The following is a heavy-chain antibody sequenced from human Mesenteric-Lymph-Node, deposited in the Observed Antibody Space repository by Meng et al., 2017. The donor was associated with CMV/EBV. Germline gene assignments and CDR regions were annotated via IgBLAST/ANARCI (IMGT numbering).Heavy chain of an antibody. CDR1: SGAFSDSY. Sequence: LSLPCAVYSGAFSDSYWNWIRQPPGKGLEWIGEINHGGRTNYNPSLKSRVTISVDTSKNQFSLKLTSVTAADTAVYYCARGRTVNTWGQGTLVTVSS. CDR2: INHGGRT. CDR3: ARGRTVNT. J-gene: IGHJ5*02. D-gene: IGHD1-1*01. V-gene: IGHV4-34*01.